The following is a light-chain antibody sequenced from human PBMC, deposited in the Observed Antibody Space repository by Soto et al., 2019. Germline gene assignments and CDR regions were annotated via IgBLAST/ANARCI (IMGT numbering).Light chain of an antibody. V-gene: IGKV3-20*01. Sequence: ILLTQSPGTLSLSPGVRATLSCRTSQSVSTSKLAWCQQRPGQAPRLLMYDASRRATGIPDRFSGSGSGTDFTLTISRLEPEDVAVYYCQQYVNFVWTFGQGTKVDIK. CDR2: DAS. CDR1: QSVSTSK. J-gene: IGKJ1*01. CDR3: QQYVNFVWT.